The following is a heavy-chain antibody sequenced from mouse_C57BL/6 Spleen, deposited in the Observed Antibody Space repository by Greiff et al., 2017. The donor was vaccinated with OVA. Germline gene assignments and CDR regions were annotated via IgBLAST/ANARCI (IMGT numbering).Heavy chain of an antibody. J-gene: IGHJ2*01. CDR3: ARTDWDGGY. CDR2: INPYNGGT. Sequence: EVKVVESGPVLVKPGASVKMSCKASGYTFTDYYMNWVKQSHGKSLEWIGVINPYNGGTSYNQKFKGKATLTVDKSSSTAYMELNSLTSEDSAVYYCARTDWDGGYWGQGTTLTVAS. CDR1: GYTFTDYY. D-gene: IGHD4-1*01. V-gene: IGHV1-19*01.